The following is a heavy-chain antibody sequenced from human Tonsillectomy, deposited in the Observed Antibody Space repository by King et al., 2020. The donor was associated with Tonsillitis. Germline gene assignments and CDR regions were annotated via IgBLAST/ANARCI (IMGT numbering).Heavy chain of an antibody. Sequence: VQLVESGGGLVQPGRSLRLSCAASGFTFDDYSMHWVRHAPGKGLEWVSGISWNSGSKGYADTVKGRLTISRDNAKNSLYLQMDSLRAEDPALYYCAKDTNYGSGSYHVGLSYWGQGTLVTVSS. J-gene: IGHJ4*02. D-gene: IGHD3-10*01. CDR1: GFTFDDYS. CDR3: AKDTNYGSGSYHVGLSY. V-gene: IGHV3-9*01. CDR2: ISWNSGSK.